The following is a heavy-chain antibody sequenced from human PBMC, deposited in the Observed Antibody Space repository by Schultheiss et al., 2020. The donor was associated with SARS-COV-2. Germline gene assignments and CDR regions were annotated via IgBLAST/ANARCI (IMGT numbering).Heavy chain of an antibody. D-gene: IGHD2-15*01. CDR2: IYYSGST. CDR1: GGSISSGGYY. V-gene: IGHV4-31*03. Sequence: SETLSLTCTVSGGSISSGGYYWSWIRQHPGKGLEWIGYIYYSGSTYYNPSLKSRVTISVDTSKNQFSLKLSSVTAADTAVYYCARAHSVVVAAIHFDYWGQGTLVTVSS. J-gene: IGHJ4*02. CDR3: ARAHSVVVAAIHFDY.